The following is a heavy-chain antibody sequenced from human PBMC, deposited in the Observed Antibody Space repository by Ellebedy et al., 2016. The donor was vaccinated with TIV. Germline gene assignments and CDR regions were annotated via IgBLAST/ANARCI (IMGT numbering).Heavy chain of an antibody. Sequence: GSLRLXCTVSGVSISSDYWNWIRQPPGKGLEWIGFIYFSGRTNYNPSLKGRATISVDTSKNQFSLKLNSVTAADTAVYYCARHYSDGSYYSDAFDFWGQGTVVTVTS. CDR1: GVSISSDY. CDR3: ARHYSDGSYYSDAFDF. V-gene: IGHV4-59*01. D-gene: IGHD3-10*01. CDR2: IYFSGRT. J-gene: IGHJ3*01.